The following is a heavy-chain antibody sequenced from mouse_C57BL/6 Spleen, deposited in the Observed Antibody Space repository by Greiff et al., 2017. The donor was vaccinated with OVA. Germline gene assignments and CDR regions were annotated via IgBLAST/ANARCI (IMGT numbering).Heavy chain of an antibody. V-gene: IGHV1-64*01. CDR1: GYTFTSYW. CDR3: DSSAY. Sequence: QVQLKQPGAELVKPGASVKLSCKASGYTFTSYWMHWVQQRPGQGLEWIGKIHPNSGSTNYNEKLKSKATLPVDTSSSTAYMQPSSLTSEDTAVYYCDSSAYWGQGTLVTVSA. J-gene: IGHJ3*01. CDR2: IHPNSGST. D-gene: IGHD3-1*01.